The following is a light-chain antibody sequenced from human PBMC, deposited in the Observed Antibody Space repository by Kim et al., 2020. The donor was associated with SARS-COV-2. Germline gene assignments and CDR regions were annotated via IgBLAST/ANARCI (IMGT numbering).Light chain of an antibody. CDR1: ENIGTW. J-gene: IGKJ2*01. CDR2: LAS. CDR3: QHYSRFPYT. V-gene: IGKV1-5*03. Sequence: SASVGDRVTITCRASENIGTWLAWYQQKPGRAPSLLIYLASTLESGVPSRFSGTGSGTEFSLSITSLQPDDFATYYCQHYSRFPYTFGQGTKLKIK.